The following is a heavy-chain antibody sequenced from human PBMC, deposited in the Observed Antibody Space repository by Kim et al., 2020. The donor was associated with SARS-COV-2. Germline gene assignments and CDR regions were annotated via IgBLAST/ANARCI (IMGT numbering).Heavy chain of an antibody. V-gene: IGHV1-69*13. CDR2: IIPIFGTA. CDR1: GGTFSSYA. CDR3: ARAIERLQRRSRHGMDV. D-gene: IGHD4-4*01. Sequence: SVKVSCKASGGTFSSYAISWVRQAPGQGLEWMGGIIPIFGTANYAQKFQGRVTITADESTSTAYMELSSLRSEDTAVYYCARAIERLQRRSRHGMDVWGQGTTVTVSS. J-gene: IGHJ6*02.